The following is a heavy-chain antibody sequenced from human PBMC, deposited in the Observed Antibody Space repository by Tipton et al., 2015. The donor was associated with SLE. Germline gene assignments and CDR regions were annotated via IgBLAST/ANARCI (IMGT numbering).Heavy chain of an antibody. V-gene: IGHV4-59*08. D-gene: IGHD1-20*01. CDR3: ASNNWSYGYFRH. Sequence: TLSLTCTVSGGSISSYYWSWIRQPPGKGLEWIAYIYYRGYTNYNPSLQSRVSISVDASKNQFSLRLTSVTAADTAVYYCASNNWSYGYFRHWGQGTLVTVSS. CDR2: IYYRGYT. CDR1: GGSISSYY. J-gene: IGHJ1*01.